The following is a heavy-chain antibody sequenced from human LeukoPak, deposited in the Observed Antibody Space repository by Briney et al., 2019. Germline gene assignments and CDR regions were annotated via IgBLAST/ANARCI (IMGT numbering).Heavy chain of an antibody. CDR3: ARNPGYCSSTSCYSYYFDY. CDR1: GYTFTSYG. CDR2: ISAYNGNT. J-gene: IGHJ4*02. Sequence: ASVKVSCKASGYTFTSYGISWVRQAPGQGLEWMGWISAYNGNTDYAQKLQGRVTITADESTSTAYMELSSLRSEDTAVYYCARNPGYCSSTSCYSYYFDYWGQGTLVTVSS. D-gene: IGHD2-2*01. V-gene: IGHV1-18*01.